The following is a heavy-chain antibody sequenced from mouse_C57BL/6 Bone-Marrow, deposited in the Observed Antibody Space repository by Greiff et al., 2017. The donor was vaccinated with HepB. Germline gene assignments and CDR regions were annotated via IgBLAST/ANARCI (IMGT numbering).Heavy chain of an antibody. CDR2: ISSGGDYI. CDR3: TIDGYYYAMDY. Sequence: EVHLVESGEGLVKPGGSLKLSCAASGFTFSSYAMSWVRQTPEKRLEWVAYISSGGDYIYYADTVKGRFTISRDNARNTLYLQMSSLKSEDTAMYYCTIDGYYYAMDYWGQGTSVTVSS. J-gene: IGHJ4*01. D-gene: IGHD2-3*01. CDR1: GFTFSSYA. V-gene: IGHV5-9-1*02.